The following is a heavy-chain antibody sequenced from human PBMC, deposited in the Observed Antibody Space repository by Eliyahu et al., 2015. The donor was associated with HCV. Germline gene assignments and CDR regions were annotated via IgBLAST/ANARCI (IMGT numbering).Heavy chain of an antibody. CDR2: INHSGST. CDR3: ARARQLVRGWVYYFDY. D-gene: IGHD6-6*01. V-gene: IGHV4-34*01. J-gene: IGHJ4*02. Sequence: QVQLQQWGAGLLKPSETLSLTCAVYGGSFSGYYWSWIRQPPGKGLEWIGEINHSGSTNYNPSLKSRVTISVDTSKNQFSLKLSSVTAADTAVYYCARARQLVRGWVYYFDYWGQGTLVTVSS. CDR1: GGSFSGYY.